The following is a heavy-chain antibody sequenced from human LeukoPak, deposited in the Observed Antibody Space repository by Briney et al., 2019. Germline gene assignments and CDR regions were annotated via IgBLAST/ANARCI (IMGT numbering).Heavy chain of an antibody. CDR3: ARDIDSSGYSQRFDY. J-gene: IGHJ4*02. D-gene: IGHD3-22*01. Sequence: ASVKVSCKVSGYTFTDYYMHWVQQAPGQGLEWMGWISAYNGNTNYAQKLQGRVTMTTDTSTSTAYMELRSLRSDDTAVCYCARDIDSSGYSQRFDYWGQGTLVTVSS. CDR1: GYTFTDYY. V-gene: IGHV1-18*04. CDR2: ISAYNGNT.